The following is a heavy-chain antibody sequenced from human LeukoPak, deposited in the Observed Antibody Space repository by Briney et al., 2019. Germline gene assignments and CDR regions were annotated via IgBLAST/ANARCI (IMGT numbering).Heavy chain of an antibody. CDR3: ASSPPYDSSGYRDVDY. CDR1: GFTFSSYG. J-gene: IGHJ4*02. V-gene: IGHV3-30*02. D-gene: IGHD3-22*01. CDR2: IRYDGSNK. Sequence: GGSLRLSCAASGFTFSSYGMHWVRQAPGKGLEWVAFIRYDGSNKYYADSVKGRFTISRDNSKNTLYLHVNSLRPEDTAVYYCASSPPYDSSGYRDVDYWGQGTLVTVSS.